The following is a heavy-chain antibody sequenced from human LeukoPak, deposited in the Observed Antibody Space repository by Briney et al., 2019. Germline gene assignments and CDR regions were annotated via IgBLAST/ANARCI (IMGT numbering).Heavy chain of an antibody. V-gene: IGHV1-2*02. CDR1: GYTFTGYY. J-gene: IGHJ4*02. D-gene: IGHD6-13*01. CDR2: INPNSGGT. CDR3: ARVTYSSSWYGY. Sequence: ASVKVSCKASGYTFTGYYMHWVRQAPGQGLEWMGWINPNSGGTNYAQKFQGRVTMTRDTSISTAYMELSRLRSDDTAVYYCARVTYSSSWYGYWGQGTLVTVSS.